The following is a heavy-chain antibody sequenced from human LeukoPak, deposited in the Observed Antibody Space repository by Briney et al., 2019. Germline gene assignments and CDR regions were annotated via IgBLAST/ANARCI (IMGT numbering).Heavy chain of an antibody. D-gene: IGHD2-2*01. CDR2: FDPEDGET. V-gene: IGHV1-24*01. Sequence: GASVKVSCKVSGYTLTELSMHWVRQAPGKGLEWMGGFDPEDGETIYAQKFQGRVTMTEDTSTDTAYMELNSLRSDDTAVYYCATDPGEIAPAAKGPRGDYCYGMDVWGQGTTVTVSS. J-gene: IGHJ6*02. CDR1: GYTLTELS. CDR3: ATDPGEIAPAAKGPRGDYCYGMDV.